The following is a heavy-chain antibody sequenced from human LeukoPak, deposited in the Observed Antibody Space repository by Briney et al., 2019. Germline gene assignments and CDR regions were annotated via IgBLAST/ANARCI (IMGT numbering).Heavy chain of an antibody. V-gene: IGHV4-59*12. D-gene: IGHD2-2*01. CDR3: ARRIVVRGIYGFDI. Sequence: SETLSLTCTVSGGSLSSYYWSWIRQPPGKGLEWIGYIYYSGSTNYNPSLKSRVTMSLDTSKNQFSLKLNSVTAADTAVYYCARRIVVRGIYGFDIWGQGTMVTVSS. CDR2: IYYSGST. CDR1: GGSLSSYY. J-gene: IGHJ3*02.